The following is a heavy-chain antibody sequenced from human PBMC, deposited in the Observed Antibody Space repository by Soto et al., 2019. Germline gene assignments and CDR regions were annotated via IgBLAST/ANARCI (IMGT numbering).Heavy chain of an antibody. Sequence: QVQLVESGGGVVQPGRSLRLSCAASGFTFSSYGMHWVRQAPVKGLEWVAVIWYDGSNKYYADSVKGRFTISRDNSKNTLYLQMNSVRAEDTAVYYCARDPVSDSRSWFFDYWGQGTMVTVSS. CDR3: ARDPVSDSRSWFFDY. CDR1: GFTFSSYG. D-gene: IGHD6-13*01. V-gene: IGHV3-33*01. CDR2: IWYDGSNK. J-gene: IGHJ4*02.